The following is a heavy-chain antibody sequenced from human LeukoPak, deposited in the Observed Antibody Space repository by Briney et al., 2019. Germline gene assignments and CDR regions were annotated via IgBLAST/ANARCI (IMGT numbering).Heavy chain of an antibody. CDR1: GFTFGSYA. J-gene: IGHJ5*02. V-gene: IGHV3-23*01. D-gene: IGHD2-15*01. CDR3: AKGAGGGQVDWFDP. CDR2: VSGSGGGT. Sequence: GGSLRLSCAASGFTFGSYAMMWVRQAPGKGLEWVSTVSGSGGGTYYADSVKGRFTISRDNSKNTLYLQMNSLRGEDTAVYYCAKGAGGGQVDWFDPWGQGTLVTVSS.